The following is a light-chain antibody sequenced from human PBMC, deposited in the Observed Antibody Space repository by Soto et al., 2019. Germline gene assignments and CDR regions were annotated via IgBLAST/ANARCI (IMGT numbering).Light chain of an antibody. CDR1: QSIRNW. Sequence: DIQMTQSPSTLSASVGDRVTITCRASQSIRNWLAWYQQKPGKAPKLLIYDASTLDSGVPSRFGGSGSGTEFTLTITSLQPADFATYHCQQYNSSSFGFGPGTKVD. CDR3: QQYNSSSFG. CDR2: DAS. V-gene: IGKV1-5*01. J-gene: IGKJ3*01.